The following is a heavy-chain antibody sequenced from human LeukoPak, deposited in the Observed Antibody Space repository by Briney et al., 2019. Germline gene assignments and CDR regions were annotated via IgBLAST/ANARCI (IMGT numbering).Heavy chain of an antibody. J-gene: IGHJ4*02. Sequence: SEPLSLTCAVYGGSFSGYYWSWLRQPPGKGLEWIGEINHSGSTNYNPSLKSRVPISVDTAKTQFSLKLSSVTAADTAVYYCARVRDIVVVRASKGTFDYWGQGTLVTVSS. CDR1: GGSFSGYY. V-gene: IGHV4-34*01. D-gene: IGHD2-2*01. CDR2: INHSGST. CDR3: ARVRDIVVVRASKGTFDY.